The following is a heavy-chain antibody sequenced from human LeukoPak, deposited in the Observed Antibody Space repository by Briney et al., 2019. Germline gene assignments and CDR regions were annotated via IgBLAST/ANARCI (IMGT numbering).Heavy chain of an antibody. Sequence: ASVKVSCKASGYTFTGYYMHWVRQAPGQRLEWMGRINPNSGGTNYAQKFQGRVTMTRDTSISTAYMELSRLRSDDTAVYYCARGKNWNYANYFDYWGQGTLVTVSS. D-gene: IGHD1-7*01. CDR3: ARGKNWNYANYFDY. CDR2: INPNSGGT. V-gene: IGHV1-2*06. CDR1: GYTFTGYY. J-gene: IGHJ4*02.